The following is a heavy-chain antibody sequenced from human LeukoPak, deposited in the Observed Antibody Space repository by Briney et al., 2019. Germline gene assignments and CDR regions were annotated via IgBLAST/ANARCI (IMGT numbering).Heavy chain of an antibody. CDR3: ARGYGQQWLTRRRDDAFDI. CDR1: GFTFSSYA. V-gene: IGHV4-34*01. CDR2: INHSGST. D-gene: IGHD6-19*01. J-gene: IGHJ3*02. Sequence: GSLRLSCAASGFTFSSYAMSWIRQPPGKGLEWIGEINHSGSTNYNPSLKSRVTISVDTSKNQFSLKLSSVTAADTAVYYCARGYGQQWLTRRRDDAFDIWGQGTMVTVSS.